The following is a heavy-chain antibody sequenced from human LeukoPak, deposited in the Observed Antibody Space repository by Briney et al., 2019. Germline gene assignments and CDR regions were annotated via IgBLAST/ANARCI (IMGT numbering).Heavy chain of an antibody. CDR1: GLTFSSHW. D-gene: IGHD3-10*01. J-gene: IGHJ4*02. CDR2: IKRDGSEK. V-gene: IGHV3-7*01. Sequence: PGGSLRLSCAASGLTFSSHWMSWVRQAPGKGLEWVASIKRDGSEKYYVDSVKGRFTISRDNAKSSLYLQMNSLRAENTAVYYCASGDYFDCWGQGTLVTVSS. CDR3: ASGDYFDC.